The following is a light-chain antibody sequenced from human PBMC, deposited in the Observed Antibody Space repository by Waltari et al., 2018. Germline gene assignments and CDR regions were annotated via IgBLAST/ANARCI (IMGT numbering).Light chain of an antibody. J-gene: IGKJ3*01. CDR3: QQYYSIPFT. Sequence: DIVMTQSPDSLAVSLGERVTINCKSSQSVLYNSDNKNYLAWYQQKPGHPPKLLIYWASTRESGVPDRFSGSGSGTDFTLTISSLQAEDVALYYCQQYYSIPFTFGPGTKLDIK. CDR1: QSVLYNSDNKNY. CDR2: WAS. V-gene: IGKV4-1*01.